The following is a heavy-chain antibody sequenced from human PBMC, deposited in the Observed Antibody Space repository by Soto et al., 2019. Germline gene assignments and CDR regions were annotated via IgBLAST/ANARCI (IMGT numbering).Heavy chain of an antibody. V-gene: IGHV4-34*01. CDR2: INHSGST. CDR3: ARGWGYCSGGSCYKDYYYYMDV. J-gene: IGHJ6*03. CDR1: GGSFSGYY. Sequence: QVQLQQWGAGLLKPSETLSLTCAVYGGSFSGYYWSWIRQPPGKGLEWIGEINHSGSTNYNPSLKSRVTISVDTSKKQFSLKLSSVTAADTAVYYCARGWGYCSGGSCYKDYYYYMDVWGKGTTVTVSS. D-gene: IGHD2-15*01.